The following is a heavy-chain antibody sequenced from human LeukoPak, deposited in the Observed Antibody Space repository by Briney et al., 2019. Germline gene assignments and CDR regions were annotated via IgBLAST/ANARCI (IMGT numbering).Heavy chain of an antibody. V-gene: IGHV4-39*01. D-gene: IGHD6-19*01. J-gene: IGHJ5*02. CDR2: IYYSGST. CDR1: GGSISSSSYY. Sequence: SETLSLTCTVSGGSISSSSYYWGWIRQPPGKGLEWIGSIYYSGSTYYNPSLKSRVTISVDTSKNQFSLKLSSVTAADTAVYYCARHTGSGWTSGRPRWFDPWGQGTLVTVSS. CDR3: ARHTGSGWTSGRPRWFDP.